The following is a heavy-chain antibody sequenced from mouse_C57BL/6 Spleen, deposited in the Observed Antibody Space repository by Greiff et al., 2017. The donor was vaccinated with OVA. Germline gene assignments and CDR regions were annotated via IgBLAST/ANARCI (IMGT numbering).Heavy chain of an antibody. CDR2: IYPGDGDT. J-gene: IGHJ3*01. CDR1: GYAFSSSW. V-gene: IGHV1-82*01. CDR3: ARSTGY. Sequence: QVQLQQPGPELVKPGASVKISCKASGYAFSSSWMNWVKQRPGKGLEWIGRIYPGDGDTNYNGKFKGKATLTADKSSSTAYMQLSSLTSEDSAVYFCARSTGYWGQGTLVTVSA.